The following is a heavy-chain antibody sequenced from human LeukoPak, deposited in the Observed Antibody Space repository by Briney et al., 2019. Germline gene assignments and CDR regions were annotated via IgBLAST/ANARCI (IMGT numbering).Heavy chain of an antibody. CDR2: INHSGST. D-gene: IGHD6-6*01. V-gene: IGHV4-34*01. J-gene: IGHJ6*03. CDR3: ARGHNSSSSGFYYYYMDV. Sequence: SETLSLTCAVYGGSFSGYYWSWIRQPPGKGLEWIGEINHSGSTNYNPSLKSRVTISVDTSKNQFSLKLSSVTAADTAVYYCARGHNSSSSGFYYYYMDVWGRGTTVTVSS. CDR1: GGSFSGYY.